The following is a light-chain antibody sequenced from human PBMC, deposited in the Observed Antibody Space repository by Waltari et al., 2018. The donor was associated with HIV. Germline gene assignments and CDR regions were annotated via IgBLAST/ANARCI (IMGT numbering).Light chain of an antibody. CDR3: QSYVSSVNVV. CDR2: ANT. Sequence: QSVLTPPPSVSGAPGPTVTISCTGSSSNIGAAYDLPWYQQVPGTAPKLLIYANTNRPSGVPDRFSGSKSGTSASLAISGLQTEDEADYYCQSYVSSVNVVFGGGTRVTVL. V-gene: IGLV1-40*01. CDR1: SSNIGAAYD. J-gene: IGLJ3*02.